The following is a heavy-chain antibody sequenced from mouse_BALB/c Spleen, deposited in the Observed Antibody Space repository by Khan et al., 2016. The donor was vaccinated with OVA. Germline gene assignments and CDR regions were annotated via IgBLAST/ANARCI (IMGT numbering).Heavy chain of an antibody. V-gene: IGHV1S126*01. CDR2: IDPSDSET. CDR3: ASRPYGNYGFAY. CDR1: GYSFTSYW. D-gene: IGHD2-1*01. Sequence: QVQLQQSGPQLVRPGASVKISCKASGYSFTSYWMHWVKQRPGQGLEWIGMIDPSDSETRLNQKFKDKATLTVDKSSSTAYMQFSSPTSEDSAVYYCASRPYGNYGFAYWGQGTLVTVSA. J-gene: IGHJ3*01.